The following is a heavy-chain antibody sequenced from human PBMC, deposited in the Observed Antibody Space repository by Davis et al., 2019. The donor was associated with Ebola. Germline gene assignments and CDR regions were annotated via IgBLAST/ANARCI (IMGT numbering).Heavy chain of an antibody. J-gene: IGHJ4*02. CDR3: ARGRTMVDY. Sequence: ESLKISCAASGFTFSSYAMSWIRQSPGKGLECIGEVDDGGRVHYNPSLKSRVTISVDTSKNQFSLKLSSVTAADTAVYYCARGRTMVDYWGQGTLVTVSS. V-gene: IGHV4-34*01. D-gene: IGHD3-10*01. CDR2: VDDGGRV. CDR1: GFTFSSYA.